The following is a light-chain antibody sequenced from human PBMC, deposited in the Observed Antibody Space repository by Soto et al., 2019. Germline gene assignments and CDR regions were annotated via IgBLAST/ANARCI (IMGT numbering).Light chain of an antibody. V-gene: IGLV2-23*02. CDR3: CSYAGSSFYV. CDR2: EVS. CDR1: SSDVGTYNL. J-gene: IGLJ1*01. Sequence: QSVLTQPASVSGSPGQSITISCTGTSSDVGTYNLVSWYQHHPAKAPQLMIFEVSKRPSGVSNRFSGSKSGNTASLTISGLQAEDEADYYCCSYAGSSFYVFGNGTKVTVL.